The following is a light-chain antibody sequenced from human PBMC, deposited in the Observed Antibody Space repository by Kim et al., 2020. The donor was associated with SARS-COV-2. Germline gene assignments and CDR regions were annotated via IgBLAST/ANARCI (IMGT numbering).Light chain of an antibody. CDR2: GAS. J-gene: IGKJ4*01. Sequence: PGDTATLSCRSSQSVSSSYLAWYQQRPGQAPRLLIYGASSRATGIPDRFSGSGSGTDFTLTISRLEPEDFAVYYCQQYGSSLLTFGGGTKVEIK. CDR3: QQYGSSLLT. CDR1: QSVSSSY. V-gene: IGKV3-20*01.